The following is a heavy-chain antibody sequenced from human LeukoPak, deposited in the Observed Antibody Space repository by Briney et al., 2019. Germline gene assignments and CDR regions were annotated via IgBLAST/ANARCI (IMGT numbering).Heavy chain of an antibody. V-gene: IGHV4-34*01. CDR2: INHSGST. J-gene: IGHJ3*02. CDR3: ARYALRRLTMVRGLSSAFDI. CDR1: GGSFSGYY. D-gene: IGHD3-10*01. Sequence: SETLSLTCAVYGGSFSGYYWSWIRQPPGKGLEWIGEINHSGSTNHNPSLKSRVTISVDTSKNQFSLRLSSVTAADTAVYYCARYALRRLTMVRGLSSAFDIWGQGTMVTVSS.